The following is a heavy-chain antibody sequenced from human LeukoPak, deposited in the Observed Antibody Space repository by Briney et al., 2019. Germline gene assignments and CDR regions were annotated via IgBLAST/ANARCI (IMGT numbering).Heavy chain of an antibody. CDR3: AKDRGRYISGRGDY. V-gene: IGHV3-23*01. CDR2: ISGSGGGT. Sequence: PGGSLRLSCAASGLTFSSYDMSWVRQAPRKRLEWFSAISGSGGGTYYAASVKRRFTISRDNSKNKLYLQMNSLRAEDTAVYYCAKDRGRYISGRGDYWGQGTLVTVSS. D-gene: IGHD6-19*01. CDR1: GLTFSSYD. J-gene: IGHJ4*02.